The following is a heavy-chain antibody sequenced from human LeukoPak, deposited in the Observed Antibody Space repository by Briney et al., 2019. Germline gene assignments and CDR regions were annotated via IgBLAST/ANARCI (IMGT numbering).Heavy chain of an antibody. D-gene: IGHD3-22*01. V-gene: IGHV1-18*01. J-gene: IGHJ4*02. CDR2: ISAYNGNT. Sequence: ASVKVSCKASGYTFTSYGISWVRQAPGQGLEWMGWISAYNGNTNYAQKLQGRVTMTTDTSTSTAYMELRSLRSDDTAVYYCAREGYYYDSSGYSFTLDYWAREPWSPSPQ. CDR1: GYTFTSYG. CDR3: AREGYYYDSSGYSFTLDY.